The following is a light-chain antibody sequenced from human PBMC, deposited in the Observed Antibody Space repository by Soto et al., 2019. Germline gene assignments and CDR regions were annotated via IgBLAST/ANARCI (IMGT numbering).Light chain of an antibody. V-gene: IGLV4-69*01. Sequence: QSVLTQSPSASASLGASVKLTCTLSSGHSSYAIAWHQQQPEKGPRYLMKLNSDGNHLKEEGLPDRFSGSSSGAERYLTISSLQSEYVAEYYWQDLGTGIGFGGGTKLTVL. CDR3: QDLGTGIG. J-gene: IGLJ2*01. CDR2: LNSDGNH. CDR1: SGHSSYA.